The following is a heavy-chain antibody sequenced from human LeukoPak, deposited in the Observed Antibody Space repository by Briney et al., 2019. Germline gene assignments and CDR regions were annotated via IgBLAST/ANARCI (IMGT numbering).Heavy chain of an antibody. D-gene: IGHD3-3*01. CDR3: ARAHTSAPGTLFDY. Sequence: ASVKVSCKASGYTFSTYYMHWVRQAPGQGLEWLGRVNPGGSSTSYAQKFQGRVTMTTDTSTSTLYMELSSLGSDDTAVYYCARAHTSAPGTLFDYWGXGTXVTVSS. CDR1: GYTFSTYY. CDR2: VNPGGSST. V-gene: IGHV1-46*01. J-gene: IGHJ4*01.